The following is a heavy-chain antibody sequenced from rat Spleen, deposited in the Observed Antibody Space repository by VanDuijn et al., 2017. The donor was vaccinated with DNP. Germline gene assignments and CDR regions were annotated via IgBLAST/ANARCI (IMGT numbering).Heavy chain of an antibody. Sequence: WIGEINGDSSIMNYLPSLNDRFIISRDNAQDILYLQMSRLGSEDTAVYYCVTRGTGNDNWFAYWGQGTLVTVSS. CDR2: INGDSSIM. V-gene: IGHV4-2*01. J-gene: IGHJ3*01. CDR3: VTRGTGNDNWFAY. D-gene: IGHD5-1*01.